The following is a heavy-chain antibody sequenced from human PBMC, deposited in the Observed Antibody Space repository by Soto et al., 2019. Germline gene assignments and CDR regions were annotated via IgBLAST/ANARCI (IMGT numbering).Heavy chain of an antibody. CDR2: IYWDDDK. J-gene: IGHJ5*02. V-gene: IGHV2-5*02. Sequence: QITLKESGPTLVKPTQTLTLTCTFSGFSLTTRGVGVGWIRQPPGKALECLALIYWDDDKRYSPSLPSRLSITKDTSKNQVVLTMTNVDPVDTATYYCAHIPNYYQYDWFDPWGQGTLVSVSS. CDR3: AHIPNYYQYDWFDP. D-gene: IGHD3-16*01. CDR1: GFSLTTRGVG.